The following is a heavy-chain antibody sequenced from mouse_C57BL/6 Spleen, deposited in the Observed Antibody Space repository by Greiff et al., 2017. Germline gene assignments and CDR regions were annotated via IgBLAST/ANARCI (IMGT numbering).Heavy chain of an antibody. V-gene: IGHV1-39*01. Sequence: VHVKQSGPELVKPGASVKISCKASGYSFTDYNMNWVKQSNGKSLEWIGVINPNYGTTSYNQKFKGKATLTVDQSSSTAYMQLNSLTSEDSAVYYCARGELGQKDYAMDYWGQGTSVTVSS. CDR3: ARGELGQKDYAMDY. CDR1: GYSFTDYN. D-gene: IGHD4-1*01. CDR2: INPNYGTT. J-gene: IGHJ4*01.